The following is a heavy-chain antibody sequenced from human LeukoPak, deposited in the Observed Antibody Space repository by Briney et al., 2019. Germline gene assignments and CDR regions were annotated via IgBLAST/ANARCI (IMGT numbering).Heavy chain of an antibody. CDR1: GFTLSSYA. J-gene: IGHJ6*03. CDR2: ISGSGGST. V-gene: IGHV3-23*01. CDR3: AKDSAAYYYYYMDV. D-gene: IGHD6-13*01. Sequence: GGSLRLSCAASGFTLSSYAMSWVRQAPGKGLEWVSAISGSGGSTYYADSVKGRFTISRDNSKNTLYLQMNSLRAEDTAVYYCAKDSAAYYYYYMDVWGKGTTVTVSS.